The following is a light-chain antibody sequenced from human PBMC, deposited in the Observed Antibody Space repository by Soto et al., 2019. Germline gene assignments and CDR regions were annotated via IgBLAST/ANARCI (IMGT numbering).Light chain of an antibody. CDR3: QHAGV. CDR2: GAS. V-gene: IGKV3-15*01. J-gene: IGKJ3*01. CDR1: QSVGSN. Sequence: EIVMTQSPATLSVSPGERATLSCRARQSVGSNLAWYQQKPGQAPRLLIYGASTRAAGIPSRFSGSGSGTEFTLTISSLQPEDFATYFCQHAGVFGPGTKVDV.